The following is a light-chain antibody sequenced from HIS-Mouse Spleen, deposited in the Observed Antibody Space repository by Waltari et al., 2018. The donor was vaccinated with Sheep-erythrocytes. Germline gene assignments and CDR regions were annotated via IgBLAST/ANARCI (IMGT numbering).Light chain of an antibody. J-gene: IGKJ3*01. V-gene: IGKV3-20*01. CDR2: GAS. Sequence: EIVLTQSPGTLSLSPGERATLSCRASPSVSSSYLAWYQQKPGQAPRLLIYGASSRATGIPDRFSVSGSGTDFTLTISRLEPEDFAVYYCQQYGSSPFTFGPGTKVDIK. CDR1: PSVSSSY. CDR3: QQYGSSPFT.